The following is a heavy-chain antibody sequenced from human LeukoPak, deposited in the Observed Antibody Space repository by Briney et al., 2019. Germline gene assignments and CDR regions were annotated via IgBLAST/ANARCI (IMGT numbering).Heavy chain of an antibody. Sequence: SETLSLTCTVSGGSISSYYWSWIRQPPGMGLEWIGYIYYSGSTNYNPSLKSRVTISVDTSKNQFSLKLSSVTAADTAVYYCARQNGGWFGEYYFDYWGQGTLVTVSS. CDR3: ARQNGGWFGEYYFDY. CDR2: IYYSGST. J-gene: IGHJ4*02. V-gene: IGHV4-59*08. CDR1: GGSISSYY. D-gene: IGHD3-10*01.